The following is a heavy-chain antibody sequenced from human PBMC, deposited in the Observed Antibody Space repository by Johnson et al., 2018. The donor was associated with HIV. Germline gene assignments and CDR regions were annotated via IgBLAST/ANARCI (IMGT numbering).Heavy chain of an antibody. J-gene: IGHJ3*02. CDR1: GFTFDDYG. Sequence: MMLVESGGAVVRPGGSLRLSCTASGFTFDDYGMNWVRQVPGQGLEWVSGINWNGGSTGYADSVKGRFTISRDNAKNSLCLQMNSRGAEDTALYYCARVVQYYDSSGYSTRGGDGLDIWGQGTVVTVSS. CDR3: ARVVQYYDSSGYSTRGGDGLDI. V-gene: IGHV3-20*04. CDR2: INWNGGST. D-gene: IGHD3-22*01.